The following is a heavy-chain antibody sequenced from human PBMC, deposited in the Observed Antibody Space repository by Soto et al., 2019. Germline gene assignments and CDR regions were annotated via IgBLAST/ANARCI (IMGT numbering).Heavy chain of an antibody. Sequence: GASVKVSCKASGYTFTSYYIHWVRQAPGQGLEWMGIINPSGGATSYAQKFQGRVTMTTDTSTSTVYMELRSLRSEDTAVYYCARDLTHDYGDYYYYYMDVWGKGTTVTVSS. CDR2: INPSGGAT. CDR1: GYTFTSYY. J-gene: IGHJ6*03. CDR3: ARDLTHDYGDYYYYYMDV. V-gene: IGHV1-46*01. D-gene: IGHD4-17*01.